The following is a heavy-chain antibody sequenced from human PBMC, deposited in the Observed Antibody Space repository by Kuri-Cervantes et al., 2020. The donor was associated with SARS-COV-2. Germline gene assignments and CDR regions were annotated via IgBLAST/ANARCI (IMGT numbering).Heavy chain of an antibody. Sequence: ASVKVSCKASGYTFTSYGISWVRQAPGQGPEWMGWISAYNGNTNYAQKLQGRVTMTTDTSTSTAYMELRSLRSDDTAVYYCAREAWFGELLGLFDYWGQGTLVTDSS. CDR2: ISAYNGNT. D-gene: IGHD3-10*01. CDR3: AREAWFGELLGLFDY. J-gene: IGHJ4*02. V-gene: IGHV1-18*01. CDR1: GYTFTSYG.